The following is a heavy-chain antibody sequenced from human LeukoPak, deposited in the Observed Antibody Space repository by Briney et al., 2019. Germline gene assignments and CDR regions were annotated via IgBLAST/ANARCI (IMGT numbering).Heavy chain of an antibody. CDR2: IYYSGST. Sequence: SETLSLTCTVSGGSVSSGGYSWSWIRQPPGKGLEWIGYIYYSGSTNYNPSLKSRVTILVDTSKNQFSLRLSSVTAADTAVYYCARATSGTRSHDFWGQGALVTVSS. CDR1: GGSVSSGGYS. V-gene: IGHV4-61*08. CDR3: ARATSGTRSHDF. D-gene: IGHD3-10*01. J-gene: IGHJ4*02.